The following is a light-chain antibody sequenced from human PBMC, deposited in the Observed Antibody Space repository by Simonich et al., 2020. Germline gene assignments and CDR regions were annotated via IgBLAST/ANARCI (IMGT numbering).Light chain of an antibody. J-gene: IGKJ4*01. CDR3: QQYNSYSPT. V-gene: IGKV1-5*03. Sequence: DIQMTKSPATLSASVGDRVTITCRASQSVSSWLAWYQQKPGKAPKILIYKASSLESGVPSRFRGSGSGTEFTLTISSLQPDDFATYYCQQYNSYSPTFGGGTKVEIK. CDR2: KAS. CDR1: QSVSSW.